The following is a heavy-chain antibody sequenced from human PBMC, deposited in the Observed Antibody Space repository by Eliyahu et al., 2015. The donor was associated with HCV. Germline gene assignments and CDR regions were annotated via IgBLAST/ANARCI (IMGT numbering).Heavy chain of an antibody. CDR2: KANSYAT. CDR3: TRQDILTGYSWDYYYYGMDV. Sequence: KANSYATAYAASVKGRFTISRDDSKNTAYLQMNSLKTEDTAVYYCTRQDILTGYSWDYYYYGMDVWGQGTTVTVSS. V-gene: IGHV3-73*01. D-gene: IGHD3-9*01. J-gene: IGHJ6*02.